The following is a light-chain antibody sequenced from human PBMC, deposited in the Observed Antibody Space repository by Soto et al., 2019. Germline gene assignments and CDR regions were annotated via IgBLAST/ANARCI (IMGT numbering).Light chain of an antibody. CDR1: SSDVASYNY. CDR3: CSYAGSYTYV. Sequence: QSALTQPRSVSGSPGQSVTISWTGTSSDVASYNYVSWYQQHPGKAPKLIIYDVRKRPSGVPDRFFGSKSASTASLTISGLQAEDEAEYYCCSYAGSYTYVYGPGTKVTVL. J-gene: IGLJ1*01. CDR2: DVR. V-gene: IGLV2-11*01.